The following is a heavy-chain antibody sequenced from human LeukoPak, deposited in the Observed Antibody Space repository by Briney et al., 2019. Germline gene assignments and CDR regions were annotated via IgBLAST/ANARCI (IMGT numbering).Heavy chain of an antibody. J-gene: IGHJ4*02. CDR3: ARGSSGSYYLFDY. Sequence: ASVKVSCKASGYTFTSYYMHWVRRAPGQGLEWMGIINPSGGSTSYAQKFQGRVTMTRDTSISTAYMELSRLRSDDTAVYYCARGSSGSYYLFDYWGQGTLVTVSS. D-gene: IGHD1-26*01. CDR1: GYTFTSYY. CDR2: INPSGGST. V-gene: IGHV1-46*01.